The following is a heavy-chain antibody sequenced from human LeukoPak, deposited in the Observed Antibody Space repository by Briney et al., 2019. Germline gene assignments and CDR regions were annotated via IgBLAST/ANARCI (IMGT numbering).Heavy chain of an antibody. Sequence: PGGSLRLSCAASGFTFSSYVMSWVRQAPGKGLEWVGRIKSKTDGGTTDYAAPVKGRFTISRDDSKNTLYLQMNSLKTEDTAVYYCTTDPRYSYGPFDYWGQGTLVTVSS. CDR1: GFTFSSYV. D-gene: IGHD5-18*01. CDR3: TTDPRYSYGPFDY. J-gene: IGHJ4*02. V-gene: IGHV3-15*01. CDR2: IKSKTDGGTT.